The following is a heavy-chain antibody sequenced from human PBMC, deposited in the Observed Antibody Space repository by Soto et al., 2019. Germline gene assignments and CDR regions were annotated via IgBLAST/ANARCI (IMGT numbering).Heavy chain of an antibody. Sequence: SGPTLVNPTQTLTLTCTFSGFSLSTSGMCVSWIRQPPGKALEWLALIDWDDNKYYSTSLKTRLSISKDTSKNQVVLTMTNMDPVDTATYYCARIRNTRGSGWYYFDYWGQGTLVTVS. V-gene: IGHV2-70*01. J-gene: IGHJ4*02. CDR3: ARIRNTRGSGWYYFDY. CDR2: IDWDDNK. D-gene: IGHD6-19*01. CDR1: GFSLSTSGMC.